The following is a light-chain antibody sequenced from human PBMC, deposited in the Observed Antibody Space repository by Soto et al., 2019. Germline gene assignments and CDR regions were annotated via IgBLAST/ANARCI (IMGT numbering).Light chain of an antibody. J-gene: IGLJ1*01. CDR3: SSYTTSNTRQIV. Sequence: QSALTQPASVSGSPGQSITISCSGTSSDVGGYNYVSWYQQRPGKAPKFMIYDVSNRPSGVSNRFSGSKSGNTASLTISGLQAEDEADYYCSSYTTSNTRQIVFGTGTKVTAL. V-gene: IGLV2-14*01. CDR2: DVS. CDR1: SSDVGGYNY.